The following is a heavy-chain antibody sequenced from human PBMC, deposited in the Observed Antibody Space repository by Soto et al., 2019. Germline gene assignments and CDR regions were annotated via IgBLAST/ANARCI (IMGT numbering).Heavy chain of an antibody. V-gene: IGHV1-69*05. CDR3: ARDLSGDYGDAFDI. J-gene: IGHJ3*02. Sequence: SVKVSCKASGGTFSSYAISWVRQAPGQGLEWMGGIIPIFGTANYAQKFQGRVTITRDTSASTAYMELSSLRSEDTAVYYCARDLSGDYGDAFDIWGQGTMVTVSS. CDR2: IIPIFGTA. D-gene: IGHD4-17*01. CDR1: GGTFSSYA.